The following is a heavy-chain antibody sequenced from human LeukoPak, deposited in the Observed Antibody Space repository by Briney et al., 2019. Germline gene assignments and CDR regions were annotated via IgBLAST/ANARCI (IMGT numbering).Heavy chain of an antibody. D-gene: IGHD4-11*01. CDR1: GGSFSGYY. Sequence: PSETLSLTCAVYGGSFSGYYWNWIRQPPGKGLEWIGEINQSGSANYDPSLKSRVTMSVDTSKNQFSLKLTSVTAADTAVYYCARGRYSNGGYYYYYMDVWGKGTTVTVSS. CDR2: INQSGSA. CDR3: ARGRYSNGGYYYYYMDV. J-gene: IGHJ6*03. V-gene: IGHV4-34*01.